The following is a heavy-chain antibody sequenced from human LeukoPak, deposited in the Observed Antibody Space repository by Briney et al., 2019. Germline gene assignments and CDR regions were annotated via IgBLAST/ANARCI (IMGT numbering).Heavy chain of an antibody. J-gene: IGHJ3*02. D-gene: IGHD2-2*01. CDR1: GGSISSSSYY. Sequence: PSETLSLTCTVSGGSISSSSYYWGWIRQPPGKGLEWIGSIYHSGSTYYNPSLKSRVTISVDTSKNQFSLKLSSVTAADTAVYYCARRGYQLLFYAFDIWGQGTMVTVSS. CDR2: IYHSGST. V-gene: IGHV4-39*01. CDR3: ARRGYQLLFYAFDI.